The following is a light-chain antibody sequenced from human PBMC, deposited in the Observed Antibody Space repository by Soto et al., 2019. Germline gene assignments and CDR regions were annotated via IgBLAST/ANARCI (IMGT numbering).Light chain of an antibody. CDR2: GAS. CDR1: QTVSRSA. V-gene: IGKV3-20*01. Sequence: EIVLTQSPGTLSLSPGERATLSCRASQTVSRSALAWYQQKPGQAPRLLIYGASNRATGIPDRFSGSGSGKDFTLTISRLEPEDFEAYYCQQYGNSPFTFGGGTKVDI. CDR3: QQYGNSPFT. J-gene: IGKJ4*01.